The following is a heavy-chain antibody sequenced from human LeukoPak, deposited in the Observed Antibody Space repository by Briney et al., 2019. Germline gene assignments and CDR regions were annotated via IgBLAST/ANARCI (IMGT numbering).Heavy chain of an antibody. V-gene: IGHV4-30-2*05. Sequence: SETLSLTCTVSGGSITSDNFYWSWIRQPPGKGLEWIGYTYHIGSSSYNPSLKSRVTISVDTSKNQFSLKLSSVTAADTAVYYCAGDPITVAGNVFDFWGRGTVVTVSS. J-gene: IGHJ3*01. CDR3: AGDPITVAGNVFDF. D-gene: IGHD6-19*01. CDR1: GGSITSDNFY. CDR2: TYHIGSS.